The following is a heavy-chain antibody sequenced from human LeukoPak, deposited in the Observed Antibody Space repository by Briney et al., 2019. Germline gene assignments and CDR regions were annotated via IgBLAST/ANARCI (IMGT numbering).Heavy chain of an antibody. D-gene: IGHD3-16*01. CDR2: ISETI. J-gene: IGHJ4*02. CDR3: VREVGRPKTFYFDS. Sequence: GGSLRLSCIASGFVFSRDNMNWVRQAPGKGLEWVAHISETIYYADSVQGRFAISRDNAKNSLYLQMSNLRVDDTAMYYCVREVGRPKTFYFDSWGRGTPVTVSS. V-gene: IGHV3-48*04. CDR1: GFVFSRDN.